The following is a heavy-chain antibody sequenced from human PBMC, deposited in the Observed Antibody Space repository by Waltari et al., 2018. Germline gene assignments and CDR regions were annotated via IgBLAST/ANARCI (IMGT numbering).Heavy chain of an antibody. CDR1: GYTFTGAY. J-gene: IGHJ4*02. CDR2: INPNSGDT. V-gene: IGHV1-2*06. D-gene: IGHD4-17*01. Sequence: QVHLVQSGAEVKKPGASVQVSCKASGYTFTGAYIQWARRGPGQGLEWMGRINPNSGDTNYAQKFQGRVTLTRDTSINTAYMELSSLKSDDTAVYYCARDLGSDYGNRDYWGQGTLVTVPS. CDR3: ARDLGSDYGNRDY.